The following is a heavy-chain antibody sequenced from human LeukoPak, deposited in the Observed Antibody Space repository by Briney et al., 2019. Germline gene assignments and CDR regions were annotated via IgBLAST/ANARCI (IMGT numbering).Heavy chain of an antibody. D-gene: IGHD3-16*01. J-gene: IGHJ4*02. V-gene: IGHV3-33*01. CDR2: IWSNGRNK. CDR3: ARELGPFTGFDY. CDR1: GFTFSSYG. Sequence: GALRLSCVASGFTFSSYGMHWVRQAPGKGPEWVAVIWSNGRNKYYADFVEGRFTISRDNSKNTLDLQMNSLRADDTAVYYFARELGPFTGFDYWGQGALVTVSS.